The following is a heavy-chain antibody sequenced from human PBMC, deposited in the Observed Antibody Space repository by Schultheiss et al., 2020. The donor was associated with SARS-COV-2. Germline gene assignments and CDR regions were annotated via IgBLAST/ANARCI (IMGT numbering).Heavy chain of an antibody. V-gene: IGHV3-33*08. CDR3: AREKD. CDR1: GFTFSSYG. CDR2: IWYDGSNK. Sequence: GGSLRLSCAASGFTFSSYGMHWVRQAPGKGLEWVAVIWYDGSNKYYADSVKGRFTISRDNAKNTLYLQMDSLRVEDTGVYFCAREKDWGQGTMVTVSS. J-gene: IGHJ3*01.